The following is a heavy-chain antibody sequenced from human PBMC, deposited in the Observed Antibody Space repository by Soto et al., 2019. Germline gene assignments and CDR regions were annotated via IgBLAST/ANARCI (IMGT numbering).Heavy chain of an antibody. J-gene: IGHJ5*02. Sequence: EVQLVESGGGLVQPGGSLRLSCAASGFTLSSYNVNWVRQAPGKGLEWVSFISSSGTAMYYADSVKGRFTMSRDNAKNSVCLQMSGLSAEDTAVYYWARGTIADPWGQGTLVTVSS. CDR3: ARGTIADP. D-gene: IGHD2-15*01. V-gene: IGHV3-48*01. CDR1: GFTLSSYN. CDR2: ISSSGTAM.